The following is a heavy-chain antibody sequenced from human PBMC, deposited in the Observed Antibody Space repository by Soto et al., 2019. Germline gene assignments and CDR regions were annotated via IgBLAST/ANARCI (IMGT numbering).Heavy chain of an antibody. CDR1: GYTFTSYA. J-gene: IGHJ6*02. D-gene: IGHD6-19*01. Sequence: ASVKVSCKASGYTFTSYAMHWVRQAPGQRLEWMGWINAGNGNTKYSQKFQGRVTITRDTSASTAYMELSRLRSEDTAVYYCAGDREGLGPYYGMDVGGQGPTVTVSS. CDR2: INAGNGNT. V-gene: IGHV1-3*01. CDR3: AGDREGLGPYYGMDV.